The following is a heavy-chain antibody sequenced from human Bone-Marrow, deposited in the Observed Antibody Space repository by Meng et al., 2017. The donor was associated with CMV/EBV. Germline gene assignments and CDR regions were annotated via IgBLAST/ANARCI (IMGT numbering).Heavy chain of an antibody. Sequence: GESLKISCAASGFTFSNYAMNWVRQAPGKGLEWVSAIGANGGATFYADSVKGRFTISRDNSKNTLYLQMNSLRADDTAVYYCVKVQGDYSSTWFNWFDPWGQGTLVTVSS. J-gene: IGHJ5*02. CDR2: IGANGGAT. CDR1: GFTFSNYA. CDR3: VKVQGDYSSTWFNWFDP. V-gene: IGHV3-23*01. D-gene: IGHD6-13*01.